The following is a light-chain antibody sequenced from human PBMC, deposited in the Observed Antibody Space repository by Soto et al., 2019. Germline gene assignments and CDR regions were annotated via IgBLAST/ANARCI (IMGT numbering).Light chain of an antibody. J-gene: IGKJ1*01. Sequence: EIVMTQSPATLSVSPGERATLSCRASQSVSSTLAWYQQKPGQAPRLLIYGASTRATGIPARFSGSVSGTELTLTISSLQSEDFAVYYCQHYNNWPEFGQGTKVAIK. CDR1: QSVSST. CDR3: QHYNNWPE. CDR2: GAS. V-gene: IGKV3-15*01.